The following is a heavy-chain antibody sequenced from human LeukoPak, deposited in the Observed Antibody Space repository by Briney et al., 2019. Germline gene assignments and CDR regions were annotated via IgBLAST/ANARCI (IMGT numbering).Heavy chain of an antibody. D-gene: IGHD1-26*01. Sequence: PGGSLRLSCAASGFTFSDYYMSWMRQAPGKGLEWVSYISSSSYRSHADSVKGRFTISRDNAKNSLYLQMNSLRAEDTAVYYCARISGSYVFDYWGQGTLVTVSS. J-gene: IGHJ4*02. CDR1: GFTFSDYY. CDR3: ARISGSYVFDY. CDR2: ISSSSYR. V-gene: IGHV3-11*03.